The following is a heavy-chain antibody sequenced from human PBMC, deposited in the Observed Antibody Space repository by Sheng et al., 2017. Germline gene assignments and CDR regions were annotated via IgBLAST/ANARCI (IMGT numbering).Heavy chain of an antibody. CDR1: GGTFSSYT. J-gene: IGHJ4*02. Sequence: QVQLVQSGAEVKKPGSSVKVSCKASGGTFSSYTISWVRQAPGQGLEWMGRIIPILGIANYAQKFQGRVTITADKSTSTAYMELSSLRSEDTAVYYCAREGDSSGWYHYFDYWGQGTLVTVSS. V-gene: IGHV1-69*08. D-gene: IGHD6-19*01. CDR2: IIPILGIA. CDR3: AREGDSSGWYHYFDY.